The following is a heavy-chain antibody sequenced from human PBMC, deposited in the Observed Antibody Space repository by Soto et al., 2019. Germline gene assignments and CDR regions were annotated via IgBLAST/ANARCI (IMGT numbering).Heavy chain of an antibody. Sequence: SVKVSCKASGGTLSRFISYPINWVRQALGQGLEWMGGIVPNIGTVNYAQKFQGRLTITADKSTGTAYMELSNLRSEDTALYYCARRDTSGFLRYFDNWGQGTLVTVSS. D-gene: IGHD3-3*01. CDR2: IVPNIGTV. J-gene: IGHJ4*02. CDR3: ARRDTSGFLRYFDN. CDR1: GGTLSRFISYP. V-gene: IGHV1-69*06.